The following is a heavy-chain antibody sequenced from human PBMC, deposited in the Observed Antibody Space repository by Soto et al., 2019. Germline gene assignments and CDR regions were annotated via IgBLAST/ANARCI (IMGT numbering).Heavy chain of an antibody. CDR3: ARGTITMIVVVITSDYYDGMDV. CDR2: INPNSGGT. J-gene: IGHJ6*02. D-gene: IGHD3-22*01. Sequence: GSSVKVSCKASGYTFTGYDMHWVRQAPGQGLEWMGWINPNSGGTNYAQKFQGRVTMTRDTSISTAYMELSRLRSDDTAVYYCARGTITMIVVVITSDYYDGMDVWAQGSTVTGS. CDR1: GYTFTGYD. V-gene: IGHV1-2*02.